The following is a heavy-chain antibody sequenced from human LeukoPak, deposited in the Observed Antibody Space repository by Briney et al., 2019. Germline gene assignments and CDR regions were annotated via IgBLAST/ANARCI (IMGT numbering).Heavy chain of an antibody. CDR3: ARHREMATIYFDY. CDR2: IHNSGTT. CDR1: GGSIVRSSYY. V-gene: IGHV4-39*01. J-gene: IGHJ4*02. Sequence: PSETLSLTCTVSGGSIVRSSYYWGWIRQPPGKGLEWIGSIHNSGTTYYNPSLKSRVTISVDTSKNQFSLKLSSVTAADTASYYCARHREMATIYFDYWGQGTLVTVSS. D-gene: IGHD5-24*01.